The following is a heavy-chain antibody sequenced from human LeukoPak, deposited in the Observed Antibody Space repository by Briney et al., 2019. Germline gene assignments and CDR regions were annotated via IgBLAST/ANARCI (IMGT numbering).Heavy chain of an antibody. CDR2: IYTSGST. CDR1: GGSISSYY. J-gene: IGHJ6*03. Sequence: SETLSLTCTVSGGSISSYYWSWIRQPAGKGLEWIGRIYTSGSTNYNPSLKSRVTMSVGTSKNQFSLKLSSVTAADTAVYYCARDQRYYDSSGYYYYYYMDVWGKGTTVTVSS. CDR3: ARDQRYYDSSGYYYYYYMDV. D-gene: IGHD3-22*01. V-gene: IGHV4-4*07.